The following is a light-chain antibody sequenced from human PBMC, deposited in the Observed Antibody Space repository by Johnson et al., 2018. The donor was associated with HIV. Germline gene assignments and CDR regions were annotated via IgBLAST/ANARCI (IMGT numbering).Light chain of an antibody. CDR1: SSNIGNNY. CDR3: GTWDSSLSAYV. V-gene: IGLV1-51*01. CDR2: DNS. Sequence: QSVLTQPPSVSAAPGQKVTISCSGSSSNIGNNYVSWYQQLPGTAPKLLIYDNSKRPSGIPDRFSGSKSGASATLGITGLQTGDEADYYCGTWDSSLSAYVFGAATKVAVL. J-gene: IGLJ1*01.